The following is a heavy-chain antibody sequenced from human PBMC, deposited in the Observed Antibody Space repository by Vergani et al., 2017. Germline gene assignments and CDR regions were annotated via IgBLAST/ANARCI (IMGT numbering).Heavy chain of an antibody. CDR2: LCPSGST. J-gene: IGHJ3*02. V-gene: IGHV4-4*07. CDR3: ARDGVGATTFDI. CDR1: GAPISYWC. Sequence: QVQLQQWGAGVVKTSETLSLTCSASGAPISYWCWSWLRQPAGKGLEWIGRLCPSGSTNYKPSLKSRVTMSIDTSKNQFSLKLTSVTAADTAVYYCARDGVGATTFDIWGQGTMVTVSS. D-gene: IGHD1-26*01.